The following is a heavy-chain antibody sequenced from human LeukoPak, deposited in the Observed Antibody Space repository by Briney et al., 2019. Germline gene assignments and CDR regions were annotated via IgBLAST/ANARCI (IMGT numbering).Heavy chain of an antibody. D-gene: IGHD6-19*01. V-gene: IGHV3-30*02. CDR1: GFTFSSYG. CDR2: IRYDGSNK. Sequence: GGSLRLSCAASGFTFSSYGMHWVRQAPGKGLEWVAFIRYDGSNKHYADSVKGRFTISRDNSKNTLYLQMNSLRAEDTAVYYCAKGRAALAVAAPFDYWGQGTPVTVSS. J-gene: IGHJ4*02. CDR3: AKGRAALAVAAPFDY.